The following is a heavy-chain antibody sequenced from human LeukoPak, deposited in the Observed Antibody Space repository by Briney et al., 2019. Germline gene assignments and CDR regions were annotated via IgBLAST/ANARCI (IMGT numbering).Heavy chain of an antibody. CDR3: AKGLRTGVGPYMGYHYYMDV. Sequence: GGSLRLSCAASGFTFSSYAMTWVRQAPGKGLEWVSAISGSGSTTYYADSVKGRFTISRDNSYNTVSLQMNSLRDEDTGVYYCAKGLRTGVGPYMGYHYYMDVWGKGATVTVSS. CDR2: ISGSGSTT. V-gene: IGHV3-23*01. CDR1: GFTFSSYA. J-gene: IGHJ6*03. D-gene: IGHD3-16*01.